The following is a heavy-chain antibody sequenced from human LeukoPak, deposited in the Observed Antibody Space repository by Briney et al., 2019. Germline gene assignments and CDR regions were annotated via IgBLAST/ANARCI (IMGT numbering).Heavy chain of an antibody. CDR2: INHSGST. J-gene: IGHJ5*02. D-gene: IGHD3-10*01. CDR3: ARGRPYYYGSGKNWFDP. CDR1: GGSFSGYY. V-gene: IGHV4-34*01. Sequence: SETLSLTCAVYGGSFSGYYWSWIRQPPGKGLECIGEINHSGSTNYNPSLKSRVTISVDTSKNQFSLKLSSVTAADTAVYYCARGRPYYYGSGKNWFDPWGQGNLVTVSS.